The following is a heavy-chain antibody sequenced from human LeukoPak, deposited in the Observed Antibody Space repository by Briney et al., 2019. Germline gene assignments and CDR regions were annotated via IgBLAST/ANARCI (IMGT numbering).Heavy chain of an antibody. CDR2: IQPDGGEQ. Sequence: GGSLRLSCAASGFTFSSKWLSWVRKAPGKGLEWVGNIQPDGGEQYPVDSVKGRFTISRDNARNSLFLQMNSLRVEDTAVYYCARDGGDDYGDSWGQGTLVTVSS. J-gene: IGHJ4*02. D-gene: IGHD3-16*01. CDR3: ARDGGDDYGDS. V-gene: IGHV3-7*01. CDR1: GFTFSSKW.